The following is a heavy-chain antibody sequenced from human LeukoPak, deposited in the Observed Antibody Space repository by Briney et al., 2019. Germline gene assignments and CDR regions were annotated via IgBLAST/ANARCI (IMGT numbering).Heavy chain of an antibody. CDR2: INHSGST. D-gene: IGHD3-16*01. CDR3: ARLHIPWGIARAEYFQH. V-gene: IGHV4-39*07. J-gene: IGHJ1*01. Sequence: PSETLSLTCTVSGGSISSSSYYWGWIRQPPGKGLEWIGEINHSGSTNYNPSLKSRVTISVDTSKNQFSLKLSSVTAADTAVYYCARLHIPWGIARAEYFQHWGQGTLVTVSS. CDR1: GGSISSSSYY.